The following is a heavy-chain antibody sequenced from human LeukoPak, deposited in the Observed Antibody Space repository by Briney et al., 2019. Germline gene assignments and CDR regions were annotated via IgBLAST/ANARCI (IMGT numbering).Heavy chain of an antibody. CDR2: IYSGGST. Sequence: PGGSLRLSCAASGFTVSSNYMSWVRQGPGKGLEWVSVIYSGGSTYYADSVKGRFTISRDNSKNTLYLQMNSLRAEDTAVYYCARFLYNNSLNWFDPWGQGTRVTVSS. D-gene: IGHD1-14*01. CDR3: ARFLYNNSLNWFDP. CDR1: GFTVSSNY. J-gene: IGHJ5*02. V-gene: IGHV3-53*01.